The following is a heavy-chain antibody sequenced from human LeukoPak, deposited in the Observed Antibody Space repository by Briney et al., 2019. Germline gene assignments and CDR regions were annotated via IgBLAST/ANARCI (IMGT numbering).Heavy chain of an antibody. CDR1: GFTFSSYA. CDR3: AKGCSGGSCYSGWFDP. J-gene: IGHJ5*02. V-gene: IGHV3-30-3*01. D-gene: IGHD2-15*01. CDR2: ISYDGSNK. Sequence: GGSLRLSCAASGFTFSSYAMHWVRQAPGKGLEWVAVISYDGSNKYYADSVKGRFTISRDNSKNTLYLQMNSLRAEDTAVYYCAKGCSGGSCYSGWFDPWGQGTLVTVSS.